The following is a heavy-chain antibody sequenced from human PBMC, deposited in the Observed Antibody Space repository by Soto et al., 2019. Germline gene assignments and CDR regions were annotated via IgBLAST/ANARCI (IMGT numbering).Heavy chain of an antibody. V-gene: IGHV3-21*06. Sequence: PGGSLRLSCAASGFSFDTYTMNWVRQAPGKGLEWVPSISISSSDRYYADSVRGRFTISRDNAKNALYLQMNSLRADDTAVYFCVRGMNPLFGGQGTLVTVSS. CDR1: GFSFDTYT. CDR3: VRGMNPLF. CDR2: ISISSSDR. J-gene: IGHJ4*01.